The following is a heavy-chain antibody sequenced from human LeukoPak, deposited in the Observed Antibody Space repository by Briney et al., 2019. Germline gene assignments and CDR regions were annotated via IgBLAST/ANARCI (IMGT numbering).Heavy chain of an antibody. V-gene: IGHV4-39*01. CDR2: IYYSGST. D-gene: IGHD6-19*01. CDR3: ARGSRDSGWDLDY. Sequence: SETLSLTCTVSGGSISSSSYYWGWIRQPPGKGLEWIGNIYYSGSTYYNPSLNSRVTISVDTSKNQFSLRLSSVTAADTAVYYCARGSRDSGWDLDYWGQGTLVTVSS. J-gene: IGHJ4*02. CDR1: GGSISSSSYY.